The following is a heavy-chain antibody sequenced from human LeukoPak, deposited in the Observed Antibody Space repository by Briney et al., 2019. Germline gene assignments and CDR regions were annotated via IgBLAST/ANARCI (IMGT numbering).Heavy chain of an antibody. D-gene: IGHD3-10*01. V-gene: IGHV4-59*11. J-gene: IGHJ3*02. CDR1: GGSISGHY. Sequence: PSETLSLTCTVSGGSISGHYWSWIRQPPGKALEWIGNIFYSGSTYYSPSLKSRVTISLDTSRNQFSLKLNSVTAADTAVYYCAKSNGYGLIDIWGQGTMVTVSS. CDR3: AKSNGYGLIDI. CDR2: IFYSGST.